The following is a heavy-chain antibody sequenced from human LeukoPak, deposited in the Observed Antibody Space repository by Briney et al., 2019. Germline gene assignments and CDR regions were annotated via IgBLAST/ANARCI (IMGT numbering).Heavy chain of an antibody. Sequence: GGSLRLSCAASRFTFSSYGMHWVRQAPGKGLEWVSSISSSSSYIYYADSVKGRFTISRDNAKNSLYLQMNSLRAEDTAVYYCARGGYYYDSSGPARDYWGQGTLVTVSS. J-gene: IGHJ4*02. D-gene: IGHD3-22*01. CDR1: RFTFSSYG. CDR2: ISSSSSYI. CDR3: ARGGYYYDSSGPARDY. V-gene: IGHV3-21*01.